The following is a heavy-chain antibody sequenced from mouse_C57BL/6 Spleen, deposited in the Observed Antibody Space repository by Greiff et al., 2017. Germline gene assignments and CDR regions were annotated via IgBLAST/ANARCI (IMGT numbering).Heavy chain of an antibody. CDR3: ARRAVTASYWYFDV. V-gene: IGHV5-17*01. CDR1: GFTFSDYG. CDR2: ISSGSSTI. D-gene: IGHD2-5*01. Sequence: EVKLMEPGGGLVKPGGSLKLSCAASGFTFSDYGMHWVRQAPEKGLEWVAYISSGSSTIYYADTVKGRFTISRDNAKNTLFLQMTSLRSENSAMYYCARRAVTASYWYFDVWGTGTTVTVSS. J-gene: IGHJ1*03.